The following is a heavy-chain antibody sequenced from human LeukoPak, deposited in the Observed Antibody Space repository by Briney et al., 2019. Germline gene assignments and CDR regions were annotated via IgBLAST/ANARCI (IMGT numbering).Heavy chain of an antibody. CDR2: IKPYGGEI. V-gene: IGHV3-7*03. D-gene: IGHD5-18*01. J-gene: IGHJ4*02. Sequence: PGESLRLSCVASGFSFSTNWMSWVRQAPGKGLEWVAMIKPYGGEIHYVDSVKGRFVISRDNAEKSIYLQMNSLRAEDAAVYYCAKEEGYIYGLLDYWGQGILVTVSS. CDR3: AKEEGYIYGLLDY. CDR1: GFSFSTNW.